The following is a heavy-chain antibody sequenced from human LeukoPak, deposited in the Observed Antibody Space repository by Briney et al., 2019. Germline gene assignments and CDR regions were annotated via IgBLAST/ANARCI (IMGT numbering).Heavy chain of an antibody. V-gene: IGHV1-24*01. CDR1: GWTLTEVS. D-gene: IGHD4-17*01. CDR3: ATDPLNRLRAFDY. J-gene: IGHJ4*02. CDR2: FDPEDGET. Sequence: ASAMVSCKVCGWTLTEVSLPWGRQARGTGRDWMGGFDPEDGETIYAQKFQGRVTMTEDTSTDTAYMELSSLRSEDTAVYYCATDPLNRLRAFDYWGQGTLVTVSS.